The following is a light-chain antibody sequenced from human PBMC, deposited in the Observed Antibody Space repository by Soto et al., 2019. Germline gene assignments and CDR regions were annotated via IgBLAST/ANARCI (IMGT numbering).Light chain of an antibody. CDR3: QVYGTSQGFT. CDR2: RAS. CDR1: QSFRSDF. V-gene: IGKV3-20*01. J-gene: IGKJ3*01. Sequence: EIVLTQSPGTLSLSPGERATLSCRASQSFRSDFLAWYQQKPGQAPRLLIYRASSRATGIPDRFTGSGSGADYTLTINRLEPEDFAVYYCQVYGTSQGFTFGPGTKGDVK.